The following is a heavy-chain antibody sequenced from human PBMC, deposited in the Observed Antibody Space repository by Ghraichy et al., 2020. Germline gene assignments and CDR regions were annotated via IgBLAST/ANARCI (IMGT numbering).Heavy chain of an antibody. Sequence: SETLSLTCAVYGGSFSGYYWSWIRQPPGKGLEWIGEINHSGSTNYNPSLKSRVTISVDTSKNQFSLKLSSVTAADTAVYYCARGRVVLRFLEWLGANWFDPWGQGTLVTVSS. CDR1: GGSFSGYY. D-gene: IGHD3-3*01. CDR2: INHSGST. CDR3: ARGRVVLRFLEWLGANWFDP. V-gene: IGHV4-34*01. J-gene: IGHJ5*02.